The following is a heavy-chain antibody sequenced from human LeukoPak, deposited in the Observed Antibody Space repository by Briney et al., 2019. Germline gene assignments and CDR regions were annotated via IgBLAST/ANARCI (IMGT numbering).Heavy chain of an antibody. D-gene: IGHD6-13*01. CDR2: ISSSSSYI. Sequence: GGSLRLSCAASGFTVSSNYMNWVRQAPGKGLEWVSSISSSSSYIYYADSVKGRFTISRDNAKNSLYLQMNSLRAEDTAVYYCARDQYSSSWYVYWGQGTLVTVSS. CDR3: ARDQYSSSWYVY. CDR1: GFTVSSNY. V-gene: IGHV3-21*01. J-gene: IGHJ4*02.